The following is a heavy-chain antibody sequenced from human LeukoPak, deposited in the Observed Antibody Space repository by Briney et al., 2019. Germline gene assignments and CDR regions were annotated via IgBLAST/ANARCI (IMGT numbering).Heavy chain of an antibody. CDR3: ARDLRITIFGVAKGPDAFDI. CDR2: IIPIFGTA. CDR1: GYTFTSYG. J-gene: IGHJ3*02. Sequence: SVKVSCKASGYTFTSYGISWVRQAPGQGLEWMGGIIPIFGTANYAQKFQGRVTITTDESTSTAYMELSSLRSEDTAVCYCARDLRITIFGVAKGPDAFDIWGQGTMVTVSS. D-gene: IGHD3-3*01. V-gene: IGHV1-69*05.